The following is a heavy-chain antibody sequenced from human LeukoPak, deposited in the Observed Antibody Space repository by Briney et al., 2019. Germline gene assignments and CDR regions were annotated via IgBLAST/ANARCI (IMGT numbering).Heavy chain of an antibody. V-gene: IGHV4-34*01. D-gene: IGHD6-19*01. CDR2: INHSGST. CDR1: GGSFSGYY. J-gene: IGHJ6*03. CDR3: ARRGWGSGWYTGYYYMDV. Sequence: SETLSLTCAVYGGSFSGYYWSWIRPPPGKGLEWIGGINHSGSTNYNPSLKSRVTISVDTSKNQFSLKLSSVTAADTAVYYCARRGWGSGWYTGYYYMDVWGKGTTVTASS.